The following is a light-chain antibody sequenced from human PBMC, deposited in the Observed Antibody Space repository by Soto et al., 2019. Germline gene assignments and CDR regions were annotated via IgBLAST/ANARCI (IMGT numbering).Light chain of an antibody. J-gene: IGKJ1*01. CDR3: QKYNSAPWT. CDR2: SAS. CDR1: QGIAKS. Sequence: DIQMTQSPSPLSASVGDRVTITCRASQGIAKSLAWYQQKPGKAPKLLIYSASTLQSGVPSRFSGSGSGTDFTLTISSLQPEDVATYYCQKYNSAPWTFGQGTKV. V-gene: IGKV1-27*01.